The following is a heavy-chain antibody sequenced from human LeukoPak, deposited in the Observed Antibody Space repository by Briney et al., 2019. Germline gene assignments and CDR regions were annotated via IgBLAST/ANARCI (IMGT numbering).Heavy chain of an antibody. CDR2: IKQDGSEK. V-gene: IGHV3-7*01. D-gene: IGHD3-3*01. CDR3: ARDMRPIFRFLDYMDV. J-gene: IGHJ6*03. Sequence: PGGSLRLSCAASGFTFSSYWMSWVRQAPGKGLEWVANIKQDGSEKYYVDSVKGRFTISRDNAKNSLYLQMNSLRAEDTAVYYCARDMRPIFRFLDYMDVWGKGTTVTVSS. CDR1: GFTFSSYW.